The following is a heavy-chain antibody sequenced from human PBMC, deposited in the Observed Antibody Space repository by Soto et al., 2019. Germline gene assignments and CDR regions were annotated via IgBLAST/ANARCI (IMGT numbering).Heavy chain of an antibody. Sequence: PGESLKISCKGSGYIFSNYWIGWVRQMPGKGLEWMGIIHGGDSPTRYSPSFEGQVTISMDKSISTAYLQWSSLKASDTAMYYCARQPYVIGPYYFDYWGQGTLVTVSS. J-gene: IGHJ4*02. CDR1: GYIFSNYW. D-gene: IGHD2-21*01. CDR3: ARQPYVIGPYYFDY. V-gene: IGHV5-51*01. CDR2: IHGGDSPT.